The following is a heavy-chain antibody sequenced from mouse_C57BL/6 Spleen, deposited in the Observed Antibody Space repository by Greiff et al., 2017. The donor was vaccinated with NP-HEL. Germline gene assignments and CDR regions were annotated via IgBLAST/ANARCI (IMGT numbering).Heavy chain of an antibody. J-gene: IGHJ4*01. V-gene: IGHV1-69*01. D-gene: IGHD1-2*01. CDR2: IDPSDSDT. CDR3: ARSSLRRDAMDY. CDR1: GYTFTSYW. Sequence: QVQLQQPGAELVMPGASVKLSCKASGYTFTSYWMNWVKQRPGQGLEWIGEIDPSDSDTNYNQKFKGKSTLTVDKSSSTAYMQLSSLTSEDSAVXYCARSSLRRDAMDYWGQGTSVTVSS.